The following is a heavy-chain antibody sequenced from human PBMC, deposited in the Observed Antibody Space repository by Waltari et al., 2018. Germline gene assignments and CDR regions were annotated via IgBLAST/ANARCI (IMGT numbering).Heavy chain of an antibody. CDR3: ARDRGRGIYLDT. D-gene: IGHD2-15*01. CDR2: VQRSGRT. CDR1: GDSMRNTDW. J-gene: IGHJ4*02. Sequence: QLQLQESGPGLVKPSGTLSLTCAGYGDSMRNTDWWSWVRQSPGKGLEWIGQVQRSGRTNYNPSFASRVIVSVDTSTNQFSLKVTSATAADTAVYFCARDRGRGIYLDTWGQGTLVTVS. V-gene: IGHV4-4*02.